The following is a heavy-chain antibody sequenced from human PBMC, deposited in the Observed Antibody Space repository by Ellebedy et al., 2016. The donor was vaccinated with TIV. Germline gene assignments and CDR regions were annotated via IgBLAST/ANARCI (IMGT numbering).Heavy chain of an antibody. Sequence: AASVKVSCKASGGTFSSYAISWVRQAPGQGLEWMGGIIPIFGTANYAQKFQGRVTITADKSTSTAYMELSSLRSEDTAVYYCARGRYPTVVTSSFDYWGQGTLVTVSS. CDR2: IIPIFGTA. V-gene: IGHV1-69*06. J-gene: IGHJ4*02. CDR1: GGTFSSYA. CDR3: ARGRYPTVVTSSFDY. D-gene: IGHD4-23*01.